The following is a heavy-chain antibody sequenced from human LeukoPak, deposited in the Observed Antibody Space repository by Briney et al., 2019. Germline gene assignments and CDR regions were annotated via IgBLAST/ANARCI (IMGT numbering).Heavy chain of an antibody. D-gene: IGHD3-22*01. Sequence: PGGSLRLSCVASGFTFSTYTMNWVRQAPGKGLEWVSSISSSGNSIFYADSVKGRFTISRDNAKNSLYLQLSSLRAEDTAVYYCSQNFYDCSGLYLDYWGGGTLVTVSS. CDR2: ISSSGNSI. J-gene: IGHJ4*02. CDR3: SQNFYDCSGLYLDY. CDR1: GFTFSTYT. V-gene: IGHV3-21*04.